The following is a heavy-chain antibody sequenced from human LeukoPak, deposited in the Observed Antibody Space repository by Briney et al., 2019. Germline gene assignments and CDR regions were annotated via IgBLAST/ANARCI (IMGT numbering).Heavy chain of an antibody. CDR3: ARQFRCSGGSCHFDP. V-gene: IGHV4-59*08. CDR2: IHRSGSP. D-gene: IGHD2-15*01. Sequence: SETLSLTCTVSLDSTTSNFWSWVRQPPGKGLEWIGEIHRSGSPNYNPSLQSRVTISIDTSKNQFSLKLSSVTAADTAVYYCARQFRCSGGSCHFDPWGQGTLVTVSS. J-gene: IGHJ5*02. CDR1: LDSTTSNF.